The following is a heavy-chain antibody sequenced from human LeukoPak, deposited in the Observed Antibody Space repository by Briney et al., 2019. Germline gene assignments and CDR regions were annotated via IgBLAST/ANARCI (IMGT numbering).Heavy chain of an antibody. J-gene: IGHJ4*02. V-gene: IGHV4-59*01. CDR2: IYYSGGT. CDR3: AGSYYYGSGLLDY. CDR1: GGSISSYY. Sequence: SETLSLTCTVSGGSISSYYWSWIRQPPGKGLEWIGYIYYSGGTNYNPSLKSRVTISVDTSKNQFSLKLSSVTAADTAVYYCAGSYYYGSGLLDYWGQGTLVTVSS. D-gene: IGHD3-10*01.